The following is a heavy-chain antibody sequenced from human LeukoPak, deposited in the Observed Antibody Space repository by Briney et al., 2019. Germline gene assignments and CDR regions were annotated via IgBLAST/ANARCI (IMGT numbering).Heavy chain of an antibody. CDR1: GFTFSSSA. CDR2: ISGSGETI. J-gene: IGHJ4*02. D-gene: IGHD2-8*01. Sequence: PGGSLRLSCAASGFTFSSSAMAWVRLAPGKGLEWVSSISGSGETIHYADSVKGRFPISRDNSKSTLSLQMNSLRAEDTAIYYCAKVVVSGNGDYFDFWGQGTLVTAAS. V-gene: IGHV3-23*01. CDR3: AKVVVSGNGDYFDF.